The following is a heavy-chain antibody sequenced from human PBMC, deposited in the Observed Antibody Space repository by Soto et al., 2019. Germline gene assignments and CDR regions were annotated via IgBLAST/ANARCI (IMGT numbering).Heavy chain of an antibody. CDR3: ARDRQKWLQSRFDY. V-gene: IGHV1-18*01. CDR1: GYTFSNYA. Sequence: QVQLVQSGAEVKKPGASVQVSCKTSGYTFSNYAIHWVRQAPGQGPEWMGWISPYNDNTHFAEKFQGSVIMTTEASTNTAYMELRSLTADDTAVYYCARDRQKWLQSRFDYWGQGTLVPVSS. D-gene: IGHD5-12*01. J-gene: IGHJ4*02. CDR2: ISPYNDNT.